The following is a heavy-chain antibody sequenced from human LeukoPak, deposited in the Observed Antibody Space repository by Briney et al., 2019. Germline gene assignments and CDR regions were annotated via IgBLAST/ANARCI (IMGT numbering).Heavy chain of an antibody. V-gene: IGHV3-74*01. CDR2: FLSDGSRA. CDR3: ARGGVDCYGSGTYYLMYYFDY. J-gene: IGHJ4*02. CDR1: GFTFSSYW. Sequence: PGGSLRLSCAASGFTFSSYWMHWVRQGPGKGLVWVSRFLSDGSRATYADSVKGRFTISGDNAKNTLYLQMNSLRAEDTAVYFCARGGVDCYGSGTYYLMYYFDYWGQGALVTVSS. D-gene: IGHD3-10*01.